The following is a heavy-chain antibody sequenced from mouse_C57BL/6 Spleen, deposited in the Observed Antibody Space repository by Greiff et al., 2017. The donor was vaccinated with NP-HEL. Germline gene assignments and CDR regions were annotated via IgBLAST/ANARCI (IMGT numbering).Heavy chain of an antibody. J-gene: IGHJ4*01. Sequence: QVQLQQPGAELVKPGASVKLSCKASGYTFTSYWMHWVKQRPGQGLEWIGMIHPNSGSTNYNEKFKSKATLTVDKSSSTAYMQLSSLTSEDSAVYYCARALYVYAMDYWGQGTSVTVST. CDR1: GYTFTSYW. D-gene: IGHD2-12*01. CDR2: IHPNSGST. V-gene: IGHV1-64*01. CDR3: ARALYVYAMDY.